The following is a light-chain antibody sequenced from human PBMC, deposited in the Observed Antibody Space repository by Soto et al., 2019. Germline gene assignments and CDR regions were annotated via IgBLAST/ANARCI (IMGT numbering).Light chain of an antibody. CDR1: QSISAW. J-gene: IGKJ1*01. CDR2: KAS. CDR3: QQYNNDASWK. Sequence: DIQMTQSPSTLSASVGDRVTITCRASQSISAWLAWYQQKPGKAPKLLIYKASTLESGFPSRFSGSGSGTEFTLTISSLHPDDFATYSCQQYNNDASWKFGQGTKVQIK. V-gene: IGKV1-5*03.